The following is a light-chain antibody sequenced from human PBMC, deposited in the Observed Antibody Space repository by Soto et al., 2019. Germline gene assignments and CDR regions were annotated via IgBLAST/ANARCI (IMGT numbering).Light chain of an antibody. CDR2: DAS. V-gene: IGKV3-15*01. CDR3: QQYNNWPPWK. CDR1: QSVRSN. Sequence: EIVMTPSPVTLSVSPWEIATLSFSSSQSVRSNLAWYQQTPGQAPRLLMYDASTRATGIPARFSGSGSGTEFTLTISSLQSEDFAVYYCQQYNNWPPWKFGQGTKVDIK. J-gene: IGKJ1*01.